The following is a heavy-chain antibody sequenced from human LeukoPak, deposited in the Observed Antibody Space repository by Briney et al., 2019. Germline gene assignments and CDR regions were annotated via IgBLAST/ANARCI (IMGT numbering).Heavy chain of an antibody. CDR1: GYSISSGYY. Sequence: PSQTLSLTCAVSGYSISSGYYWGWIRQPPGKGLEWIGSIYHSGSTYYNPSLKSRVTISVDTSKNQFSLKLSSVTAADTAVYYCARCITMVRGVIIIDWFDPWGQGTLVTVSS. D-gene: IGHD3-10*01. CDR3: ARCITMVRGVIIIDWFDP. V-gene: IGHV4-38-2*01. CDR2: IYHSGST. J-gene: IGHJ5*02.